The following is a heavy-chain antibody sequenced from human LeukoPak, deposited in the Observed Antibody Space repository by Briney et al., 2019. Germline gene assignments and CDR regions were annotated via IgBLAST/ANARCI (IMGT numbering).Heavy chain of an antibody. Sequence: PSETLSLTCTVSGGSISSYYWSWIRQPAGKGLEWIGRIYTSGSTNYNPSLKSRVTISVDTSKNQFSLNLISVTAADTAVYYCARHPGIQLRIDNWGQGTLVTVSS. J-gene: IGHJ4*02. CDR3: ARHPGIQLRIDN. CDR2: IYTSGST. V-gene: IGHV4-4*07. D-gene: IGHD5-18*01. CDR1: GGSISSYY.